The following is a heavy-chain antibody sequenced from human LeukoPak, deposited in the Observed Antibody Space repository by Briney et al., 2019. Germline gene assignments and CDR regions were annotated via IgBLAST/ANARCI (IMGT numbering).Heavy chain of an antibody. Sequence: GGSLRLSCVASGFSFRNYAIHWVRQAPGKGLGYVSVINTDGRITYYADSVKGRFTISRDNSKNTVYLQMGSLRGEDMAVYYCTRDGGSFCDFDYWGQGALVTVSS. J-gene: IGHJ4*02. CDR1: GFSFRNYA. CDR3: TRDGGSFCDFDY. CDR2: INTDGRIT. D-gene: IGHD1-26*01. V-gene: IGHV3-64*02.